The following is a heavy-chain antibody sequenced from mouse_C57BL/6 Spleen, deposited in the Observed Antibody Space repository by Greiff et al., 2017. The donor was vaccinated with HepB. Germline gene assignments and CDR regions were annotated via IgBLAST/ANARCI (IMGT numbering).Heavy chain of an antibody. CDR3: ARNDGYFPFAY. J-gene: IGHJ3*01. CDR2: ISSGSSTI. Sequence: EVKLMESGGGLVKPGGSLKLSCAASGFTFSDYGMHWVRQAPEKGLEWVAYISSGSSTIYYADTVKGRFTISRDNAKNTLFLQMTSLRSEDTAMYYCARNDGYFPFAYWGQGTLVTVSA. V-gene: IGHV5-17*01. CDR1: GFTFSDYG. D-gene: IGHD2-3*01.